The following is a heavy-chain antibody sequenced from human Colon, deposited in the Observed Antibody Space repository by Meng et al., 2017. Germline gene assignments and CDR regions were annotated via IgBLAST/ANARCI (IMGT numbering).Heavy chain of an antibody. V-gene: IGHV4-61*08. Sequence: QVVVQESGPGLVRPSETLSLTCSVSGGSVSSGDYHWSLIRQPPGKGLEWLGYGYYTGNTNYNPSLKNRVTISLDTSNNQFSLKLTSMTAADAAIYYCARVNGDFDEAWFDPWGQGTLVTVSS. CDR1: GGSVSSGDYH. D-gene: IGHD2-21*02. CDR2: GYYTGNT. J-gene: IGHJ5*02. CDR3: ARVNGDFDEAWFDP.